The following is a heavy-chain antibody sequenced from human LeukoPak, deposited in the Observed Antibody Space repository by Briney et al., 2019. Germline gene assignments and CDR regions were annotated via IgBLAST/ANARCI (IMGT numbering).Heavy chain of an antibody. V-gene: IGHV3-30*02. CDR1: GFTFSSYG. Sequence: GGSLRLSCAASGFTFSSYGMHWVRQAPGKGLEWVAFIRYDGSNKYYADSVKGRFTISRDNSKNTLYLQMNSLRAEDTAVYYCARGTHYYDSSGYDLKTYFDYWGQGTLVTVSS. D-gene: IGHD3-22*01. CDR2: IRYDGSNK. J-gene: IGHJ4*02. CDR3: ARGTHYYDSSGYDLKTYFDY.